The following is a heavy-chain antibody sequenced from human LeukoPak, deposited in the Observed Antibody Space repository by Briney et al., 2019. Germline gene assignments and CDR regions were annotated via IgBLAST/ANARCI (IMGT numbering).Heavy chain of an antibody. Sequence: PGGSLRLSCAASGFTFSSYWMSWVRQAPGKGLEWVANIKQDGSEKYYVDSVKGRFTVSRDNAKNSLYLQMNSLRAEDTAVYYCAREHMIHRVYFRHWGQGTLVTVSS. D-gene: IGHD3-16*01. J-gene: IGHJ1*01. CDR2: IKQDGSEK. CDR3: AREHMIHRVYFRH. CDR1: GFTFSSYW. V-gene: IGHV3-7*01.